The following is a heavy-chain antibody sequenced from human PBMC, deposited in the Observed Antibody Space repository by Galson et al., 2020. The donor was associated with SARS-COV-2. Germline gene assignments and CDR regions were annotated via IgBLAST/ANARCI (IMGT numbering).Heavy chain of an antibody. V-gene: IGHV4-34*01. CDR3: ARGHRGVVPSPVLGLGPYYSYYYMDV. D-gene: IGHD3-10*01. Sequence: SETLSLTCAVYGGSFSGYSWTWIRQPPGKGLEWIGEINISGSTNYSPSLRSRVTISVDTSKNQFSLNLRSLTAADTAVYYCARGHRGVVPSPVLGLGPYYSYYYMDVWGQGTTVTVSS. J-gene: IGHJ6*03. CDR1: GGSFSGYS. CDR2: INISGST.